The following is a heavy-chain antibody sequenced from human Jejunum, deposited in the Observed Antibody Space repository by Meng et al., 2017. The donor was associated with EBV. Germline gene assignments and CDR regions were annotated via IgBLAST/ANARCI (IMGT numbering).Heavy chain of an antibody. CDR2: IYYSGST. D-gene: IGHD3-22*01. CDR1: GGSISSSGYY. CDR3: ARTYYYDSSGYAPFDY. J-gene: IGHJ4*02. V-gene: IGHV4-39*07. Sequence: RQLQESGPGLVKPSEPLSLTCTVSGGSISSSGYYWGWVRQPPGKGLEWIGTIYYSGSTYYNPSLKSRVTISVDTSKNQFSLKLSSVTAADTAVYYCARTYYYDSSGYAPFDYWGQGTLVTVSS.